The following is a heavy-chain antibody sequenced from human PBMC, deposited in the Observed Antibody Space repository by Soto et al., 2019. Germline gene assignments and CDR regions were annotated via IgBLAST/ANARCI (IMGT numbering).Heavy chain of an antibody. CDR3: ARDLHRSYSSSWYPPYYYYGMDV. J-gene: IGHJ6*02. V-gene: IGHV3-33*01. Sequence: QVQLVESGGGVVQPGRSLRLSCAASGFTFSSYGMHWVRQAPGKGLEWVAVIWYDGSNKYYADSVKGRFTISRDNSKNTLYLQMNSLRAEDTAVYYCARDLHRSYSSSWYPPYYYYGMDVWGQGTTVTVSS. D-gene: IGHD6-13*01. CDR1: GFTFSSYG. CDR2: IWYDGSNK.